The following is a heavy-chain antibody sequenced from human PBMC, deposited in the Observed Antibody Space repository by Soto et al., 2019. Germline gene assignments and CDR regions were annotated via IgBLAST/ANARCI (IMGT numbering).Heavy chain of an antibody. V-gene: IGHV1-58*02. CDR2: IVVGSGNT. Sequence: ASVKVSCKASGFTFTSPAMQWVRQARGQRLEWIGWIVVGSGNTNYAQKFQERVTITRDMSTSTAYMELSSLRSEDTAVYYCAADWPLDYWGQGTLVTVS. CDR1: GFTFTSPA. CDR3: AADWPLDY. J-gene: IGHJ4*02.